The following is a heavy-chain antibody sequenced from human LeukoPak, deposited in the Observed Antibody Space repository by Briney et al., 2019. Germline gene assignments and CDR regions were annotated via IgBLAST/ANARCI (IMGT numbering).Heavy chain of an antibody. Sequence: GGSLRLSCTASGFIFSNHAMSWVRQAPGKGLEWASTITSGDYTHYADSVKGRFTISRDNSKNTLYLQMNSLRAEDTAVYYGTVNTHDAFDIWGQGTMVTVSS. CDR1: GFIFSNHA. V-gene: IGHV3-23*01. J-gene: IGHJ3*02. CDR3: TVNTHDAFDI. CDR2: ITSGDYT. D-gene: IGHD1-7*01.